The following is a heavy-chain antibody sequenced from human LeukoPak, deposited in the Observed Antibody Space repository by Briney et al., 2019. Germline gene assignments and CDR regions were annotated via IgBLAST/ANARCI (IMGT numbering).Heavy chain of an antibody. CDR3: ERGTTTYYYYYYMDV. CDR2: IWYDGSNK. D-gene: IGHD1-7*01. V-gene: IGHV3-33*01. CDR1: GFTFSSYG. Sequence: GGSLRLSCAASGFTFSSYGMHWVRQAPGKGLEWVAVIWYDGSNKYYADSVKGRFTISRDNSKNTLYLQMNSLRAEDTAVYYCERGTTTYYYYYYMDVWGKGTTVTVSS. J-gene: IGHJ6*03.